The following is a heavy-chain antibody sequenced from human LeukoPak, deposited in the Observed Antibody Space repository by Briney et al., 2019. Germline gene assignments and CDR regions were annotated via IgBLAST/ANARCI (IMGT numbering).Heavy chain of an antibody. J-gene: IGHJ3*02. CDR1: SGSINTSNHY. CDR2: IFYSGST. CDR3: AKSNGYGLMDI. V-gene: IGHV4-39*07. Sequence: SETLSLTCTVSSGSINTSNHYWGWVRQPPEKALEWMGNIFYSGSTYYSPSLRSRVTISLDTSRNQFSLKLNSVTAADTAVYYCAKSNGYGLMDIWGQGTMVTVSS. D-gene: IGHD3-22*01.